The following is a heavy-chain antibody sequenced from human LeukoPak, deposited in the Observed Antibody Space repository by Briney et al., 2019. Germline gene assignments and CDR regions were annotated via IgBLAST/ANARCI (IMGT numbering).Heavy chain of an antibody. D-gene: IGHD5-24*01. CDR2: IYHSGST. CDR1: GFTFSSYW. J-gene: IGHJ4*02. V-gene: IGHV4-4*02. CDR3: ARNRDGYNSFDY. Sequence: GSLRLSCAASGFTFSSYWMSWVRQAPGKGLEWIGEIYHSGSTNYNPSLKSRVTISVDKSKNQFSLKLSSVTAADTAVYYCARNRDGYNSFDYWGQGTLVTVSS.